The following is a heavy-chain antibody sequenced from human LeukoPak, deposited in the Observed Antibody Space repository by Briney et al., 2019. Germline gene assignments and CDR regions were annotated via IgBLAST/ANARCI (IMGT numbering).Heavy chain of an antibody. CDR1: GFTFSDYY. CDR3: GRGHYGIDY. CDR2: VTNSGSTG. Sequence: GGSLRLSCAASGFTFSDYYMTWFRQAPGKELEWLSYVTNSGSTGYYADSVKGRFTISRDNAKNSLYLQMNSLRVEDTAVYYCGRGHYGIDYWGQGTLVTVSS. V-gene: IGHV3-11*01. J-gene: IGHJ4*02. D-gene: IGHD4-17*01.